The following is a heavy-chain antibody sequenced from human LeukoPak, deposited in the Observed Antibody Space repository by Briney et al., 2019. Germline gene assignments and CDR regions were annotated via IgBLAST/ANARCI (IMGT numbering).Heavy chain of an antibody. V-gene: IGHV1-18*01. D-gene: IGHD2-2*01. CDR1: GYTFTSYG. CDR2: ISAYNGNT. Sequence: GASVKVSCKASGYTFTSYGISWVRQAPGQGLEWMGWISAYNGNTNYAQKLQGRVTMTTDTSTSTAYMELGSLRSDDTAVYYCARDRYCSSTSCPYGMDVWGQGTTVTVSS. J-gene: IGHJ6*02. CDR3: ARDRYCSSTSCPYGMDV.